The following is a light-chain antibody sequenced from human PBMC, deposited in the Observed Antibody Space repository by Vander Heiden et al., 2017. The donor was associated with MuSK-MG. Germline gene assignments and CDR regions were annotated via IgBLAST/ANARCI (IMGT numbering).Light chain of an antibody. CDR3: QQCGKSPRAT. CDR2: GAS. Sequence: EFVLTQSPGTLSLSRGERATLSCRASQSVNSKFLAWYQQKPGQAPRLLVYGASRSATGTPDRFNGSEYGKDFTLTISRLEPEDLALYSCQQCGKSPRATFGPGTKVEVK. CDR1: QSVNSKF. V-gene: IGKV3-20*01. J-gene: IGKJ3*01.